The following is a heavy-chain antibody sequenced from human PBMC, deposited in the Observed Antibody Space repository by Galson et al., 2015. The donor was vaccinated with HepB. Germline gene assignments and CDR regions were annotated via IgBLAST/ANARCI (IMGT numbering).Heavy chain of an antibody. D-gene: IGHD6-19*01. CDR2: ISSSSSTI. CDR3: ASSGWSLGDNWFDP. V-gene: IGHV3-48*01. J-gene: IGHJ5*02. Sequence: SLRLSCAASGFTFSSYSMNWVRQAPGKGLEWVSYISSSSSTIYYADSVKGRFTISRDNAKNSLYLQMNSLRAEDTAVYYCASSGWSLGDNWFDPWGQGTLVTVSS. CDR1: GFTFSSYS.